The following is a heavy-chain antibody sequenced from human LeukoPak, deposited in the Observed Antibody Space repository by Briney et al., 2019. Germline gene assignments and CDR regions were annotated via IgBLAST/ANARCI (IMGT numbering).Heavy chain of an antibody. CDR2: ISAYNGNT. CDR1: GYTFTSYG. CDR3: ARVPLDHYYYGMDV. Sequence: ASVKVSCKASGYTFTSYGISWVRQAPGQGLEWMGRISAYNGNTNYAQKLQGRVTMTTDTSTSTAYMELRSLRSDDTAVYYCARVPLDHYYYGMDVWGQGTTVTVSS. V-gene: IGHV1-18*01. J-gene: IGHJ6*02.